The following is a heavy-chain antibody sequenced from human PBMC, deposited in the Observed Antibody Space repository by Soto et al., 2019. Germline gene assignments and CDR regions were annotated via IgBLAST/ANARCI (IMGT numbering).Heavy chain of an antibody. D-gene: IGHD5-12*01. J-gene: IGHJ3*01. CDR1: GIIFSAFA. CDR3: AKSARGDGYKNAFDV. Sequence: PGGSLRLSCTASGIIFSAFAMSWVRQAPGKGLEWVSGITGSGGSTNYADSVKGRFTISRDNSENTVYLQMNSVRAEDMALYHCAKSARGDGYKNAFDVWGQGTMVTVSS. CDR2: ITGSGGST. V-gene: IGHV3-23*01.